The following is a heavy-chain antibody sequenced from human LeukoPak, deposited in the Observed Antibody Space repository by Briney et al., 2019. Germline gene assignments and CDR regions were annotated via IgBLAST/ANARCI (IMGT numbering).Heavy chain of an antibody. V-gene: IGHV3-33*01. D-gene: IGHD3-22*01. CDR2: IWYDGSNK. CDR3: ARDWHYYDSSGYIGY. J-gene: IGHJ4*02. Sequence: GGSLRLSCAASGFTFSSYGMHWVRQAPGKGLEWVAVIWYDGSNKYYADSVKGRFTISRDNSKNTLYLQMNSLRAEDTAVYYCARDWHYYDSSGYIGYWGQGTLVTASS. CDR1: GFTFSSYG.